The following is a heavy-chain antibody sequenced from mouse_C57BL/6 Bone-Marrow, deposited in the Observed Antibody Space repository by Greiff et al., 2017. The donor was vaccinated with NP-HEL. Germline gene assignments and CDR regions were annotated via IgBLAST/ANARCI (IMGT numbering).Heavy chain of an antibody. CDR3: ARKEFFFAY. CDR2: IYPGDGDT. J-gene: IGHJ3*01. Sequence: VQLQESGPELVKPGASVKISCKASGYAFSSSWMNWVKQRPGKGLEWIGRIYPGDGDTNYNGKFKGKATLTADKSSSTAYMQLSSLTSEDSAVYFCARKEFFFAYWGQGTLVTVSA. CDR1: GYAFSSSW. V-gene: IGHV1-82*01.